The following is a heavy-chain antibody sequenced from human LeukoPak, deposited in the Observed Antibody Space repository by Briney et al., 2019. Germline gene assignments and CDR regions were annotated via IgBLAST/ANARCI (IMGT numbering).Heavy chain of an antibody. D-gene: IGHD3-10*01. Sequence: GASVKVSCKASGYTFTGYYIHWVRQAPGQGLEWMGWINPHSGGTNYAQKFQGRVTITADESTSTAYMELSSLRSEDTAVYYCATATMVRDVHFDYWGQGTLVTVSS. V-gene: IGHV1-2*02. CDR2: INPHSGGT. CDR3: ATATMVRDVHFDY. CDR1: GYTFTGYY. J-gene: IGHJ4*02.